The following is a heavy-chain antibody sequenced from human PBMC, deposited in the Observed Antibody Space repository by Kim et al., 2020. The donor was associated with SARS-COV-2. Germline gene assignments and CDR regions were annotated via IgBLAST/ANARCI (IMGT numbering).Heavy chain of an antibody. J-gene: IGHJ4*02. CDR1: GFSLSTSGVG. CDR3: AHRQGIAVAAPYFDY. CDR2: IYWDDDK. D-gene: IGHD6-19*01. Sequence: SGPTLVNPPQTLTLTCTFSGFSLSTSGVGVGWIRQPPGKALEWLALIYWDDDKRYSPSLKSRLTITKDTSKNQVVLTMTNMDPVDTATYYCAHRQGIAVAAPYFDYWGQGTLVTVSS. V-gene: IGHV2-5*02.